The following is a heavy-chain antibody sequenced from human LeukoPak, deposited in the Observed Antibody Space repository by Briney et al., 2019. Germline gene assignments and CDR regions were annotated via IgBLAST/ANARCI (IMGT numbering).Heavy chain of an antibody. CDR3: AREPESGSYNDY. Sequence: PSETLSLTCTVSGGSISGYYWSWIRQPPGKGLEWIGYIYYSGSTNYNPSLKSRVTISVDTSKNQFSLKLSSVTAADTAVYYCAREPESGSYNDYWGQGTLVTVSS. CDR2: IYYSGST. J-gene: IGHJ4*02. V-gene: IGHV4-59*01. CDR1: GGSISGYY. D-gene: IGHD3-10*01.